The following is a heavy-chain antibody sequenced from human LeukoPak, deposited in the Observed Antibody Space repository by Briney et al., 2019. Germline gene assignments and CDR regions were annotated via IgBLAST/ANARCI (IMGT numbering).Heavy chain of an antibody. Sequence: PGRSLRLSCAASGFIFSDYSFHWVRQAPGNGLEGVAVISDDGRIEFYADSAKGRFTISRDNSENTLYLHMNSLRAEDTAVYYCARDRPRSFWREEFDLWGQGTLVTVSS. CDR3: ARDRPRSFWREEFDL. V-gene: IGHV3-30*04. J-gene: IGHJ5*02. CDR2: ISDDGRIE. CDR1: GFIFSDYS. D-gene: IGHD2/OR15-2a*01.